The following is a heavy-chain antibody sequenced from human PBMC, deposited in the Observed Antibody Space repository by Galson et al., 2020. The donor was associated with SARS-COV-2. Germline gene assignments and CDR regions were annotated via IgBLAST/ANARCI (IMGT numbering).Heavy chain of an antibody. CDR1: GYTFTDYH. CDR2: INNPGGGT. D-gene: IGHD3-22*01. CDR3: ARTDHYYDTAGYFYYLDS. Sequence: ASVTVSCKASGYTFTDYHLHWVRQAPGQGLEWMGRINNPGGGTKCDQEFQGRVTMTRDTSITTVFMELSGLRFDDTAVYYCARTDHYYDTAGYFYYLDSWGQGTLVTVSS. J-gene: IGHJ4*02. V-gene: IGHV1-2*06.